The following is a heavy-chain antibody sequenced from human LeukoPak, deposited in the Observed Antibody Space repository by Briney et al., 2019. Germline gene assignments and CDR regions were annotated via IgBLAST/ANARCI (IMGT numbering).Heavy chain of an antibody. CDR3: ARYSGSYPHDAFDI. V-gene: IGHV4-61*03. D-gene: IGHD1-26*01. Sequence: PSETLSLTCAVSGGSISSGGYYWSWIRQPPGKGLEWIGYIYYSGSTSYNPSLKSRVTISVDTSKNHFSLKLSSVTAADTAVYYCARYSGSYPHDAFDIWGQGTMVTVSS. CDR1: GGSISSGGYY. CDR2: IYYSGST. J-gene: IGHJ3*02.